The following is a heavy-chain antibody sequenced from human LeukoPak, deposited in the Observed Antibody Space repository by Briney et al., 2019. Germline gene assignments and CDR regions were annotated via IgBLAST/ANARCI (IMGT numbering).Heavy chain of an antibody. V-gene: IGHV3-48*04. D-gene: IGHD6-13*01. Sequence: GGSLRLSCAASGFTFSSYWMHWVRQAPGKGLEWGSYISSSGTTTYYAYSLKGRFTISRDNAKNSLYLQMNSLRAEDTAVYYCAREEDSSSWGAAFDIWGQGTMVTVSS. CDR3: AREEDSSSWGAAFDI. J-gene: IGHJ3*02. CDR1: GFTFSSYW. CDR2: ISSSGTTT.